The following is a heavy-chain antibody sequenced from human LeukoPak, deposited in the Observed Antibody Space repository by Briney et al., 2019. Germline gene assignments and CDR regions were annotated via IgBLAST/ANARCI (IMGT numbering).Heavy chain of an antibody. Sequence: PSETLSLTCTVSDYSITIYYLSWIRQPPGKGLEWIGYIDHTGITNYNPSLNSRVTISRDTSKNHLSLELSSATAADAAVYYCARVWELSDAFDMWGQGTMVNV. CDR2: IDHTGIT. D-gene: IGHD1-26*01. CDR1: DYSITIYY. CDR3: ARVWELSDAFDM. V-gene: IGHV4-59*01. J-gene: IGHJ3*02.